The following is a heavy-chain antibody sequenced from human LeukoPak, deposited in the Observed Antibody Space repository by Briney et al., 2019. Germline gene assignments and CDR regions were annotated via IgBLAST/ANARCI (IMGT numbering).Heavy chain of an antibody. D-gene: IGHD6-13*01. V-gene: IGHV3-23*01. CDR3: AKARIAAAGTGAFDV. J-gene: IGHJ3*01. CDR2: FSATDGSA. CDR1: GFTFSDHW. Sequence: GGSLRLSCGCSGFTFSDHWMSWVRQAPGKGLEWVSAFSATDGSAQYAESVRGRFTISRDNSKNSLYLQVNSLRDEDTAVYFCAKARIAAAGTGAFDVWGQGTMVTVSS.